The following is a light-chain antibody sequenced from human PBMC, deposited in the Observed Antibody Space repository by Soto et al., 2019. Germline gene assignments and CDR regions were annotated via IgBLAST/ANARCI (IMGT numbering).Light chain of an antibody. CDR1: SSDIGAYNY. CDR2: DVS. V-gene: IGLV2-14*03. CDR3: NSYTTSSTLV. Sequence: QSALTQPASVSGSPGQSITISCTGTSSDIGAYNYVSWYQQHPGKAPKLMIYDVSNRPSGVSTRFSGSKSGNTASLTISGLQAEDEADYYCNSYTTSSTLVFGGGTKLTVL. J-gene: IGLJ2*01.